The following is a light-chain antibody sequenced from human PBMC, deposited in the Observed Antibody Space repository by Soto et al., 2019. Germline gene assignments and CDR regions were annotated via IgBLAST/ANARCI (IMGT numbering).Light chain of an antibody. CDR3: MQGGHWPWT. V-gene: IGKV2-30*01. CDR2: KVS. J-gene: IGKJ1*01. CDR1: QSLEYSDGKTY. Sequence: DVVMTQSPVSLPVTLGQPASISCTSSQSLEYSDGKTYLNWFLQRPGQSPRRXIYKVSNRDSGVPDRFSGSGSGTDFTLKISRVEAEDVGIYYCMQGGHWPWTFGQGTKVDI.